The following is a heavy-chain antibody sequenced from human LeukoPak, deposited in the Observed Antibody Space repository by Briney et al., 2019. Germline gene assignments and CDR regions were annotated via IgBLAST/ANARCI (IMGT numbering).Heavy chain of an antibody. CDR3: ARFRSRMKPGIAVAASDYYYGMDV. D-gene: IGHD6-19*01. J-gene: IGHJ6*02. Sequence: ASVKVSCKASGYTFTGYYMHWVRQAPGQGLEWMGWINPNSGGTNYAQKFQGRVTMTRDTSISTAYMELSRLRSDDTAVYYCARFRSRMKPGIAVAASDYYYGMDVWGQGTTVTVSS. V-gene: IGHV1-2*02. CDR2: INPNSGGT. CDR1: GYTFTGYY.